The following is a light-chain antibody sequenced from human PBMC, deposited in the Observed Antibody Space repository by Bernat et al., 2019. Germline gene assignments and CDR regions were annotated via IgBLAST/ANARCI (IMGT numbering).Light chain of an antibody. V-gene: IGKV3-11*01. Sequence: VLTQSPATLSLSPGERATLSCRASQSVSSYLAWYQQRPGQAPRLLIYEARNRATGIPARFSGSGSGTDFTLTISSLEPEDFAVYYCQQRSDWPPGTTFGGGTKVEI. J-gene: IGKJ4*01. CDR1: QSVSSY. CDR2: EAR. CDR3: QQRSDWPPGTT.